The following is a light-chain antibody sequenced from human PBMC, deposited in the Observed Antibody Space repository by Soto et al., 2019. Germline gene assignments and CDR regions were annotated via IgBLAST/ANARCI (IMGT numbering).Light chain of an antibody. CDR2: RAS. Sequence: DIVMTQSPDSLAVSLGERATINCKSSQRVLYSSNNKNYLAGYQQKPGQPPKLHIYRASTRESGVPDRFSGSGSGTDFTLTISSLQAEDVAVYYCQRYYSTPRTVGQGTKVEIK. CDR3: QRYYSTPRT. V-gene: IGKV4-1*01. CDR1: QRVLYSSNNKNY. J-gene: IGKJ1*01.